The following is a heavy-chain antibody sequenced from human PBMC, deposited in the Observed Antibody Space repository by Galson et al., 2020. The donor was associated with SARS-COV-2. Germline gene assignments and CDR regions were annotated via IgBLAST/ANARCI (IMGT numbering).Heavy chain of an antibody. CDR3: ARQGNSGRAFDI. D-gene: IGHD1-26*01. V-gene: IGHV4-38-2*02. CDR2: VYPSGTT. Sequence: SQTLSLTCTVSGYSVSTTNYWGWVRQPPGRGLEWIGSVYPSGTTYYNPSLKSRVTISVDASKNQFSLRLNSVTAADTAVYHCARQGNSGRAFDIWGQGTMVTVSS. J-gene: IGHJ3*02. CDR1: GYSVSTTNY.